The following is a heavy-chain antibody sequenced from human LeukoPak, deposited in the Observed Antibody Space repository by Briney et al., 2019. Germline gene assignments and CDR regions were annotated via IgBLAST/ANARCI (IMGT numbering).Heavy chain of an antibody. J-gene: IGHJ4*02. Sequence: PSQTLSLTCTVSGGSISTYYWSWIRQPPGKGLEWIGYIYYSGSTNYNPSLKSRVTISVDTSKTQFSLKLSSVTAADTAVYYCARSRGYSYGTTFLDYWGQGTLVTVSS. D-gene: IGHD5-18*01. V-gene: IGHV4-59*08. CDR1: GGSISTYY. CDR2: IYYSGST. CDR3: ARSRGYSYGTTFLDY.